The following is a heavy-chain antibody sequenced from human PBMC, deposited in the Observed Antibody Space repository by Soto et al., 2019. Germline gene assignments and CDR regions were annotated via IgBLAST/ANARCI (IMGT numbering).Heavy chain of an antibody. V-gene: IGHV1-46*01. D-gene: IGHD1-26*01. Sequence: QVQLVQSGAEVKKPGASVKVSCKASGYTFTSYYMHWVRQAPGQGLEWMGIINPSGGSTSYAQKFQGRVTMTRATSTSTVYMELSSLRSEDTAVYYCARDLKLLDSWDYWGQGTLVTVSS. CDR3: ARDLKLLDSWDY. J-gene: IGHJ4*02. CDR1: GYTFTSYY. CDR2: INPSGGST.